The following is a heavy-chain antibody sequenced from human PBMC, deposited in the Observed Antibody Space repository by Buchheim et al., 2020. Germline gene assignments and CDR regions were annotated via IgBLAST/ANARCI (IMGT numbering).Heavy chain of an antibody. V-gene: IGHV4-59*01. J-gene: IGHJ2*01. CDR2: IYYSGST. D-gene: IGHD6-13*01. CDR1: GGSISSYY. CDR3: ARLGIAFWYFDL. Sequence: QVQLRESGPGLVKPSETLSLTCTVSGGSISSYYWSWIRQPPGKGLEWIGYIYYSGSTNYNPSLKSRVTISVDTSKNQFSLKLSSVTAADTAVYYCARLGIAFWYFDLWGRGTL.